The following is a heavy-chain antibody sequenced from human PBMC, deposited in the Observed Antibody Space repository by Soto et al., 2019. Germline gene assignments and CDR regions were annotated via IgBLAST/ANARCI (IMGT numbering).Heavy chain of an antibody. D-gene: IGHD3-16*01. Sequence: EVQLLESGGGLVQPGGSLRLSCAASGFTFSSYAMSWVRQAPGKGLAWVSGISVSGGSTYYADSGKGRFTISRDNSKNTLYLQMNSLRAENTAVYYCASNTRYDPPDYWCQGTLVTVSS. V-gene: IGHV3-23*01. CDR3: ASNTRYDPPDY. J-gene: IGHJ4*02. CDR2: ISVSGGST. CDR1: GFTFSSYA.